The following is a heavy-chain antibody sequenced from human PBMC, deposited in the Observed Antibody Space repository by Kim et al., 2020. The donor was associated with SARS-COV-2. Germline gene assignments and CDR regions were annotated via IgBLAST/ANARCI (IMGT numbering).Heavy chain of an antibody. CDR2: IYSGGSST. D-gene: IGHD6-19*01. Sequence: GGSLRLSCAASGFTFSSYAMSWVRQAPGKGLEWVSVIYSGGSSTYYADSVKGRFTISRDNSKNTLYLQMNSLRAEDTAVYYCAKARRGSSGWYGGSDYWGQGTLVTVSS. CDR1: GFTFSSYA. CDR3: AKARRGSSGWYGGSDY. J-gene: IGHJ4*02. V-gene: IGHV3-23*03.